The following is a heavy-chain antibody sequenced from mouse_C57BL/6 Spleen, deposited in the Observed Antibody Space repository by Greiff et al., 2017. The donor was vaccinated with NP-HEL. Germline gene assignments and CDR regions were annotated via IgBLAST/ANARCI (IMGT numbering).Heavy chain of an antibody. CDR3: ASTSSYGYFDV. J-gene: IGHJ1*03. CDR2: IYPSDSET. CDR1: GYTFTSYW. V-gene: IGHV1-61*01. D-gene: IGHD1-1*01. Sequence: QVQLQQPGAELVRPGSSVKLSCKASGYTFTSYWMDWVKQRPGQGLEWIGNIYPSDSETHYNQKFKDKATLTVDKSSSTAYMQLSSMTSEDSAVYYCASTSSYGYFDVWGTGTTVTVSS.